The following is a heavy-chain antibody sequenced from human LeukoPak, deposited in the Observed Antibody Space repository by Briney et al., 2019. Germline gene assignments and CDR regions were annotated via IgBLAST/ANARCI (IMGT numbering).Heavy chain of an antibody. CDR2: IYYSGST. V-gene: IGHV4-30-2*05. CDR3: ARADYDFWSGYPNWFDP. J-gene: IGHJ5*02. D-gene: IGHD3-3*01. CDR1: GGSISSGGYS. Sequence: SQTLTLTCAVAGGSISSGGYSWSWIRQPPGKGLEWIGYIYYSGSTYYNPSLKSRVTISVDTSKNQFSLKLSSVTAADTAVYYCARADYDFWSGYPNWFDPWGQGTLVTVSS.